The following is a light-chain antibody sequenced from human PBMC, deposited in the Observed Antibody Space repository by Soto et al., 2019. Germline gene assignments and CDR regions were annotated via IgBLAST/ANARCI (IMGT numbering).Light chain of an antibody. J-gene: IGKJ3*01. CDR3: QQYGSSPFT. CDR2: WAT. V-gene: IGKV4-1*01. Sequence: DIVMTQSPDSLPVSLGERATINCKSSQSVLCSSDNKNYLTWYQQKPGQPPKLLIYWATIRESGVPDRFSGSGSGTDFTLTISRLEPEDFAVYYCQQYGSSPFTFGPGTKVDIK. CDR1: QSVLCSSDNKNY.